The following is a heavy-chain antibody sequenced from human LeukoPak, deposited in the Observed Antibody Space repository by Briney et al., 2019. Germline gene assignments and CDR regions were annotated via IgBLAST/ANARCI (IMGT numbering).Heavy chain of an antibody. CDR3: ARDKDGYSYGPDYYYYGMDV. Sequence: ASVKVSCKASGYTFTGYYMHWVRQAPGQGLEWMGWINPNSGGTNYAQKFQGRVTITADKSTSTAYMELGSLRSEDTAVYYCARDKDGYSYGPDYYYYGMDVWGQGTTVTVSS. CDR1: GYTFTGYY. D-gene: IGHD5-18*01. J-gene: IGHJ6*02. CDR2: INPNSGGT. V-gene: IGHV1-2*02.